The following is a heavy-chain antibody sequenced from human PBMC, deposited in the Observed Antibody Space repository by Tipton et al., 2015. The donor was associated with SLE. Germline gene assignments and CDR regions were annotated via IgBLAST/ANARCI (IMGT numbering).Heavy chain of an antibody. D-gene: IGHD4-23*01. CDR2: IRYDGTHK. CDR3: ARDAWELFGFDP. V-gene: IGHV3-30*02. CDR1: GFTFNTYG. Sequence: SLRLSCAASGFTFNTYGIHWVRQAPGKGLEWVAFIRYDGTHKYYADSVKRRFTVSRDNSENTLYLQMNSLTAEDTAVYYCARDAWELFGFDPWGQGTLVTVSS. J-gene: IGHJ5*02.